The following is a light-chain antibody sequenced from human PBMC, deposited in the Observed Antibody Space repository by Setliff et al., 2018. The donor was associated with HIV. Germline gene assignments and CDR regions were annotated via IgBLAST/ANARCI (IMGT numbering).Light chain of an antibody. Sequence: QSALAQPASVSGSPGQSITISCTGADSDVGGYNYVSWYQQHPGKAPKLMIYEVTNRPSGVSNRFSGSKSGNTASLTISGLQADDEADYYCCSYTSSSFYVFGTGTK. J-gene: IGLJ1*01. CDR3: CSYTSSSFYV. CDR1: DSDVGGYNY. CDR2: EVT. V-gene: IGLV2-14*01.